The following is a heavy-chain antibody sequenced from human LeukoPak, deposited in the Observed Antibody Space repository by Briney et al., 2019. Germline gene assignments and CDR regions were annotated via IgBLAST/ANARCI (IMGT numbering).Heavy chain of an antibody. V-gene: IGHV3-23*01. D-gene: IGHD6-19*01. CDR3: ARDLGVGSGSLDY. J-gene: IGHJ4*02. CDR1: GFTFSSYA. CDR2: ISGSGGST. Sequence: PGGSLRLSCAASGFTFSSYAMSWVRQAPGKGLEWVSAISGSGGSTYYVDSVKGRFTISRDNSKNTLYLQMNSLRAEDTAVYYCARDLGVGSGSLDYWGQGTLVTVSS.